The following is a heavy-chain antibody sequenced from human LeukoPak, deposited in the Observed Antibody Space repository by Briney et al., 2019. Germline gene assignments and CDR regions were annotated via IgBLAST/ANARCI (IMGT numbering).Heavy chain of an antibody. CDR2: ISYDGSNK. J-gene: IGHJ5*02. V-gene: IGHV3-30-3*01. Sequence: GRSLRLSCAASGLTFSSYAMHWVRQAPGKGLEGVAVISYDGSNKYYADSVKGRFTISRDNSKNTLYLQMNSLRAEDTAVYYCARDPITDFGVLDPWGQGTLVTVSS. CDR3: ARDPITDFGVLDP. D-gene: IGHD3-3*01. CDR1: GLTFSSYA.